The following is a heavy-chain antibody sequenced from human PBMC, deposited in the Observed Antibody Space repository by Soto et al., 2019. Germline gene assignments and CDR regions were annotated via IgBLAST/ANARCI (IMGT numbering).Heavy chain of an antibody. Sequence: GGSLRLSCAASGFTFSSYAMSWVRQAPGKGLEWVSAISGSGGSTYYADSVKGRFTISRDNSKNTLYLQMNSLRAEDTAVYYCAKPQIVVVVAAQFSDYWGQGTLVTVSS. CDR1: GFTFSSYA. J-gene: IGHJ4*02. CDR2: ISGSGGST. D-gene: IGHD2-15*01. CDR3: AKPQIVVVVAAQFSDY. V-gene: IGHV3-23*01.